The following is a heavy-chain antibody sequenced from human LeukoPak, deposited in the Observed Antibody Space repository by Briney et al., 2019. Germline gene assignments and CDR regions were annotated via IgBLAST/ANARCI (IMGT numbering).Heavy chain of an antibody. V-gene: IGHV3-21*04. Sequence: PGGSLRLSCAASGFTFSSYSVDWVRQAPGKGLERVSSITSSSSHIHYADSVKGRFTISRDNAKNSVYLQMNSLRAEDTAVYYCAGGYGSGSYSAWGQGIPVTVSS. CDR2: ITSSSSHI. CDR1: GFTFSSYS. J-gene: IGHJ5*02. CDR3: AGGYGSGSYSA. D-gene: IGHD3-10*01.